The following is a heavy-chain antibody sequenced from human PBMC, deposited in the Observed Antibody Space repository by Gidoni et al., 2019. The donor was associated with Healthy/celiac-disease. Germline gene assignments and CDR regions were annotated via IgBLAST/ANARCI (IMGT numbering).Heavy chain of an antibody. V-gene: IGHV1-24*01. Sequence: QVQLVQSGAEVKKPGASAKVSCKVSGYTLTDSSMHWVRQAPGKGLEWMGGFDPEDGETIYAQKFQGRVTMTEDTSTDTAYMELSSLRSEDTDVYYCATDSPLPAFRGIEFDYWGQGTLVTVSS. D-gene: IGHD3-10*01. J-gene: IGHJ4*02. CDR1: GYTLTDSS. CDR2: FDPEDGET. CDR3: ATDSPLPAFRGIEFDY.